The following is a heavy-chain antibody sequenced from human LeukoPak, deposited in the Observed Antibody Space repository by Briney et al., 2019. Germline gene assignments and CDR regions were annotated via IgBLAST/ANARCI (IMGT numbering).Heavy chain of an antibody. CDR1: GFTFSGSA. CDR3: TRDPHMITFGGVIVWGFQMAFDI. J-gene: IGHJ3*02. Sequence: PGGSLRLSCAASGFTFSGSAMHWVRQASGKGLEWVGRIRSKANSYATAYAASVKGRFTISRDDSKNTAYLQMNSLKTEDTAVYYCTRDPHMITFGGVIVWGFQMAFDIWGQGTMVTVSS. D-gene: IGHD3-16*02. CDR2: IRSKANSYAT. V-gene: IGHV3-73*01.